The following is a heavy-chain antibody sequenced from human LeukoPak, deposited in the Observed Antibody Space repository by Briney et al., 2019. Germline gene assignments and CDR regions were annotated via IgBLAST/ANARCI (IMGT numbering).Heavy chain of an antibody. Sequence: GGSLRLSCVASVFTFSKYTMSCVRQAPGKGLEGVSGIYGGGSGSTFYAESVKGRFTISRDNSKNTLYLQMNSLRDEDTAIYYCAKDFTPDGIWDIDYWGRGTLITVSS. D-gene: IGHD1-14*01. CDR3: AKDFTPDGIWDIDY. J-gene: IGHJ4*02. CDR1: VFTFSKYT. CDR2: IYGGGSGST. V-gene: IGHV3-23*01.